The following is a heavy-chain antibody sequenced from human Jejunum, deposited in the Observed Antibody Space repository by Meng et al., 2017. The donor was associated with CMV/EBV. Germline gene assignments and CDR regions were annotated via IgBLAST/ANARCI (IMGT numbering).Heavy chain of an antibody. CDR1: YTFTSYH. V-gene: IGHV1-46*01. CDR3: ARDLSSDTSAYYAPDY. Sequence: YTFTSYHMHWVRQAPGQGLEWLGIINPNNGDTAGAQRFQGRVSMTGDTSTSTFYLELSSLRSEDTAVYYCARDLSSDTSAYYAPDYWGQGTLVTVSS. J-gene: IGHJ4*02. D-gene: IGHD3-22*01. CDR2: INPNNGDT.